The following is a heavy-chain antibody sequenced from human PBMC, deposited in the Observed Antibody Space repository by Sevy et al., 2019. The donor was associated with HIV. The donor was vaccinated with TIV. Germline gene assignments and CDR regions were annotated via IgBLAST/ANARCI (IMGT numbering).Heavy chain of an antibody. CDR2: TRNKADSYTT. V-gene: IGHV3-72*01. CDR1: GFTFSDHY. D-gene: IGHD6-13*01. CDR3: ATHAGIAAAGRVFDY. Sequence: GGSLRLSCAASGFTFSDHYMEWVRQAPGKGLEWVGRTRNKADSYTTEYAASVKGRFTISRDDSKNSLYLQMNSLKSEDTAVYYCATHAGIAAAGRVFDYWGQGSLVTVSS. J-gene: IGHJ4*02.